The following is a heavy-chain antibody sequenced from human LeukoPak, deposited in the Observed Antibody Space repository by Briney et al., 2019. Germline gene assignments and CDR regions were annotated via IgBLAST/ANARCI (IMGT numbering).Heavy chain of an antibody. D-gene: IGHD5-18*01. CDR1: GFTFSAYG. Sequence: GGSLRLSCAASGFTFSAYGMNWVRQAPGKGLEWVSYISSSSTNICYADSVEGRFTISRDNGKNSLYLQMNSLRDEDTAIYYCARQHTARFAYWGQGTLVTVSS. CDR2: ISSSSTNI. V-gene: IGHV3-48*02. J-gene: IGHJ4*02. CDR3: ARQHTARFAY.